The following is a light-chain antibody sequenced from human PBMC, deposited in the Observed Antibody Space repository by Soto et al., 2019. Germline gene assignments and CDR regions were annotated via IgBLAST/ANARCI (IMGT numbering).Light chain of an antibody. J-gene: IGKJ2*01. CDR1: QSINNY. CDR2: RAS. CDR3: QQYSTWPPKYT. Sequence: EIVMTQSPATLSVSPGGRATLSCRASQSINNYLAWYQQRPGQPPRLLIYRASTRATGIPARFSGSGSRTEFSLTISSLQPEDFAVYYCQQYSTWPPKYTFGQGTKLEI. V-gene: IGKV3-15*01.